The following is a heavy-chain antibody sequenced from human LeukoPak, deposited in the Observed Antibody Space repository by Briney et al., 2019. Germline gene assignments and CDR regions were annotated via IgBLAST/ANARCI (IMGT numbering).Heavy chain of an antibody. D-gene: IGHD5-18*01. CDR2: ISSSSSTI. CDR1: GFTFSSYA. Sequence: GGSLRLSCAASGFTFSSYAMNWVRQAPGKGLEWVSYISSSSSTIYYADSVKGRFTISRDNAKNSLYLQMNSLRAEDTAVYYCASGGGLMDTAMGFDYWGQGTLVTVSS. J-gene: IGHJ4*02. V-gene: IGHV3-48*01. CDR3: ASGGGLMDTAMGFDY.